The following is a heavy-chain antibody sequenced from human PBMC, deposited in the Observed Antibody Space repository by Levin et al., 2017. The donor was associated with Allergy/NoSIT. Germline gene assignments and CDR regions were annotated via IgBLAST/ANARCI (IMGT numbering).Heavy chain of an antibody. CDR3: ARDKYSGSYGLEWYFDY. CDR1: GFTFSSYA. V-gene: IGHV3-30*04. CDR2: ISYDGSNK. Sequence: GGSLRLSCAASGFTFSSYAMHWVRQAPGKGLEWVAVISYDGSNKYYADSVKGRFTISRDNSKNTLYLQMNSLRAEDTAVYYCARDKYSGSYGLEWYFDYWGQGTLVTVSS. D-gene: IGHD1-26*01. J-gene: IGHJ4*02.